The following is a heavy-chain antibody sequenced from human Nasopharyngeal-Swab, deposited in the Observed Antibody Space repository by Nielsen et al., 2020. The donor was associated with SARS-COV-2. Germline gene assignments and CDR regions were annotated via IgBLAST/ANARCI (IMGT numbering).Heavy chain of an antibody. V-gene: IGHV1-2*06. Sequence: WVRQAPGQGLEWMGRINPNSGGTNYAQKFQGRVTMTRDTSISTAYMELSRLRPDDTAVYYCARVRTKTKYYDILTGLGGYFDYWGQGTLVTVSS. D-gene: IGHD3-9*01. J-gene: IGHJ4*02. CDR2: INPNSGGT. CDR3: ARVRTKTKYYDILTGLGGYFDY.